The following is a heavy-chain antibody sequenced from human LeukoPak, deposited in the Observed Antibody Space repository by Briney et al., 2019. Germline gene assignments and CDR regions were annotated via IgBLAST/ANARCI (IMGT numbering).Heavy chain of an antibody. CDR3: ARGGRRDSSGSLFDY. J-gene: IGHJ4*02. D-gene: IGHD3-22*01. CDR2: ISYDGSNK. CDR1: GFTFSSYA. V-gene: IGHV3-30*04. Sequence: GGSLRLSCAASGFTFSSYAMHWVRQAPGKGLEWVAVISYDGSNKYYADSVKGRFTISRDNSKNTLYLQMNSLRAEDTAVYYCARGGRRDSSGSLFDYWGQGTLVPVSS.